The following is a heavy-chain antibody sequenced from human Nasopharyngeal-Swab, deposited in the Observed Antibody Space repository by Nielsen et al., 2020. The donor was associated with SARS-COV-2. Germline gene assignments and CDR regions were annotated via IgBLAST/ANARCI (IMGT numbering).Heavy chain of an antibody. D-gene: IGHD1-26*01. CDR2: ISYDGSNK. V-gene: IGHV3-30*04. Sequence: GESLKISCAASGFTFSSYAMHWVRQAPGKGLEWVAVISYDGSNKYYADSVKGRFTISRDNSKNTLYLQMNSLRAEDTAVYYCASINATYSGSYLDYWGQGTLVTVSS. J-gene: IGHJ4*02. CDR3: ASINATYSGSYLDY. CDR1: GFTFSSYA.